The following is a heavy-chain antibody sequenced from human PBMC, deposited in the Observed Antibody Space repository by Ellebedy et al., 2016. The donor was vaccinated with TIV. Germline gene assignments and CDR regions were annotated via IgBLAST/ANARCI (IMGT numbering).Heavy chain of an antibody. V-gene: IGHV4-4*07. CDR1: GGSISSYY. J-gene: IGHJ4*02. CDR2: IYTSGST. Sequence: SETLSLXXTVSGGSISSYYWSWIRQPAGKGLEWIGRIYTSGSTNYNPSLKSRVTMSVDTSKNQFSLKLSSVTAADTAVYYCARDSPNRPSDYWGQGTLVTVSS. CDR3: ARDSPNRPSDY.